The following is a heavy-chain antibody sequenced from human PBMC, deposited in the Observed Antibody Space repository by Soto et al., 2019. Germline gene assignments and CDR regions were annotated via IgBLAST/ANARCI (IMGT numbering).Heavy chain of an antibody. Sequence: QVQLQQWGAGLLKPSETLSLTCAVYGGSFSGYYWSWIRQPPGKGLEWIGEINHSGSTNYNPSLKNRVTISVDTSKNQFSLKLSSVTAADTAVYYCARGPLVGYCSGGSCYAYYYYYYMDVWGKGTTVTVSS. CDR2: INHSGST. V-gene: IGHV4-34*01. J-gene: IGHJ6*03. CDR3: ARGPLVGYCSGGSCYAYYYYYYMDV. D-gene: IGHD2-15*01. CDR1: GGSFSGYY.